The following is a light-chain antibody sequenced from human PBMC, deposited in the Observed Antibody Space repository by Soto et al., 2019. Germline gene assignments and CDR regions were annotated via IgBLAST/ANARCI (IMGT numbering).Light chain of an antibody. CDR3: GTWDSSLSVHV. CDR2: DNN. V-gene: IGLV1-51*01. Sequence: QSVLTQPPSVSAAPGQKVTISCSGSSSNIGNNYVSWYQQVPGTAPKLLIYDNNKRPSGNPDRFSGSKSGTSATLGISGLQTGDEADYYCGTWDSSLSVHVCGTGTKVTVL. J-gene: IGLJ1*01. CDR1: SSNIGNNY.